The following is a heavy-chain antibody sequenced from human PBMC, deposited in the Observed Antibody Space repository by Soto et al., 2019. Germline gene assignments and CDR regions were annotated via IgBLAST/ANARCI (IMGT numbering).Heavy chain of an antibody. Sequence: GGSLRLSCAASGFTFSSYGMHWVRQAPGKGLEWVAVIWYDGSNKYYADSVKGRFTISRDNSKNTLYLQMNSLRAEDTAVYYCARGWELLSNFDYWGQGTLVTVSS. V-gene: IGHV3-33*01. D-gene: IGHD1-26*01. J-gene: IGHJ4*02. CDR2: IWYDGSNK. CDR3: ARGWELLSNFDY. CDR1: GFTFSSYG.